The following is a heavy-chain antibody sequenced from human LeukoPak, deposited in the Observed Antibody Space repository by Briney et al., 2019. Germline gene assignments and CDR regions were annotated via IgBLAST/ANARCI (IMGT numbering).Heavy chain of an antibody. Sequence: ASVKVSCKASRYTFTGYYMHWVRQAPGQGLEWMGWINPNSGGTNYAQKFQGRVTMTRDTSISTAYMELSRLRSDDTAVYYCAKRRDTDRSWWGDFDYWGQGALVTVSS. V-gene: IGHV1-2*02. D-gene: IGHD2-15*01. CDR1: RYTFTGYY. CDR3: AKRRDTDRSWWGDFDY. CDR2: INPNSGGT. J-gene: IGHJ4*02.